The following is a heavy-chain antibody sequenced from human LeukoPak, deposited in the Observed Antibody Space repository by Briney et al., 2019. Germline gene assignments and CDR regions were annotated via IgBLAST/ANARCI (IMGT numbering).Heavy chain of an antibody. CDR3: ARQESCGHFDY. V-gene: IGHV4-38-2*01. CDR1: GYSISSGYY. J-gene: IGHJ4*02. Sequence: SETLSLTCAVSGYSISSGYYWGWIRQPPGKGLEWIGSIYHSGSTYYNPSLKSRVTISVDTSKNQFSLKLSSVTAADTAVYYCARQESCGHFDYWGQGTLVTVSS. D-gene: IGHD6-19*01. CDR2: IYHSGST.